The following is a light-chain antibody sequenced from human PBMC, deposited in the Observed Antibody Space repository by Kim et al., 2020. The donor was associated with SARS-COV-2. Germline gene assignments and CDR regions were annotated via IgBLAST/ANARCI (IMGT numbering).Light chain of an antibody. Sequence: VSPGRTARLTCSGDKLGEKYTSWYQHKSGQSPVVVIYQDNKRPSGMTERFSGSSSGNTATLTISGTQPMDEADYYCQTWDSTTVIFGGGTQLTVL. CDR2: QDN. CDR3: QTWDSTTVI. J-gene: IGLJ2*01. V-gene: IGLV3-1*01. CDR1: KLGEKY.